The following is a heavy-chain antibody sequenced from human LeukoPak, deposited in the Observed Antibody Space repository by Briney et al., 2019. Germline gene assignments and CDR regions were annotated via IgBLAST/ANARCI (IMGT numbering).Heavy chain of an antibody. CDR1: GFTFSSYT. CDR3: AKDRDQEYYYYYMDV. J-gene: IGHJ6*03. CDR2: ISGSGGST. Sequence: TGGSLRLSCAASGFTFSSYTLSWVRQAPGKGLEWVSAISGSGGSTYYADSVKGRFTISRDNSKNTLYLQMNSLRADGTAVYYCAKDRDQEYYYYYMDVWGKGTTVTVSS. V-gene: IGHV3-23*01. D-gene: IGHD2-2*01.